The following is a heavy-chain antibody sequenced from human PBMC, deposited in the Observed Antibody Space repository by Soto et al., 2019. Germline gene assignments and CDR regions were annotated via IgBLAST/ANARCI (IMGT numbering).Heavy chain of an antibody. CDR2: IDPSDSYT. Sequence: EVQLVQSGAEVKKPGESLRISCNGSGYSFTSYWISWVRQMPGKGREWMGRIDPSDSYTNYSPSFQGHVTISADKSISTGYLQWSSLKASDTAMYYCARLARATRRGYYGMDVWGQGTTVTVSS. CDR3: ARLARATRRGYYGMDV. J-gene: IGHJ6*02. CDR1: GYSFTSYW. D-gene: IGHD5-12*01. V-gene: IGHV5-10-1*01.